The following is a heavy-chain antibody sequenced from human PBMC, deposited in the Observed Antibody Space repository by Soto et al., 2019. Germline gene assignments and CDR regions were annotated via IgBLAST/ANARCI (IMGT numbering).Heavy chain of an antibody. CDR3: AKGGWLEY. CDR2: FSTSGGST. J-gene: IGHJ4*02. Sequence: EVQLLESGGGFVQPGGSLRLSCAVSGFTFSKSDMSWVRQAPGKGLEWVSAFSTSGGSTYYADSVKGRFTISRDASKNTLYLQMNSLRAEDTAVYYCAKGGWLEYWGQGTLVTVSS. V-gene: IGHV3-23*01. D-gene: IGHD2-15*01. CDR1: GFTFSKSD.